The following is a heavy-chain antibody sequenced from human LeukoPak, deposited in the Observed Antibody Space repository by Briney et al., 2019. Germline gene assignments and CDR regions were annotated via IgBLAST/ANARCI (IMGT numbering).Heavy chain of an antibody. CDR1: GGSFSGYY. D-gene: IGHD3-10*01. Sequence: SETLSLTCAVYGGSFSGYYWSWIRQPPGKGLEWIGEINHSGSTNYNPSLKSRVTISVDTSKNQFSPKLSSVTAADTAVYYCARGMRSTMVRGVIYWFDPWGQGTLVTVSS. J-gene: IGHJ5*02. CDR3: ARGMRSTMVRGVIYWFDP. CDR2: INHSGST. V-gene: IGHV4-34*01.